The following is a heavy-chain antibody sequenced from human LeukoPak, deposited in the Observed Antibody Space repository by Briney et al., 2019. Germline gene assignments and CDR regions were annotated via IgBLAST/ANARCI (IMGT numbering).Heavy chain of an antibody. CDR1: GFTFSSYA. Sequence: GALRLSCAASGFTFSSYAMNWVRQAPGKGLEWVSGISRSSSFRYYAESVKGRFTISRDNAKNSLYLQMNSLRAEDTAVYYCAKDFDSTTFHYWGQGTLVTVSS. CDR2: ISRSSSFR. V-gene: IGHV3-21*01. CDR3: AKDFDSTTFHY. J-gene: IGHJ4*02. D-gene: IGHD2/OR15-2a*01.